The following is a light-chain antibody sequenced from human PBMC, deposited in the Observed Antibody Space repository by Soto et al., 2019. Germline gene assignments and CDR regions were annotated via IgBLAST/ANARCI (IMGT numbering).Light chain of an antibody. CDR3: QQFSSYPLT. Sequence: EVVLTQSPGTLSLSPGERASLSCRASQSVSNSFLAWYQQKAGQSPRLLIYAASARAIGIPDRFSGSGSGTDFTLTISRLEPEDFAVYYCQQFSSYPLTFGGGTKVDIK. V-gene: IGKV3-20*01. J-gene: IGKJ4*01. CDR1: QSVSNSF. CDR2: AAS.